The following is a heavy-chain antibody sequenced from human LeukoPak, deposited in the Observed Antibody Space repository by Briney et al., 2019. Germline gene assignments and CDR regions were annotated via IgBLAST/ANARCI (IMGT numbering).Heavy chain of an antibody. J-gene: IGHJ4*02. CDR1: GGSISSGGHY. V-gene: IGHV4-30-2*01. Sequence: PSETLSLTCTVSGGSISSGGHYWGWFRKPPGKGLEWIGYIYHSGSTYYNPSLKSRVTISVDRSKNQFSLKLSSVTAADTAVYYCASLAKGFADYWGQGTLVTVSS. CDR3: ASLAKGFADY. CDR2: IYHSGST.